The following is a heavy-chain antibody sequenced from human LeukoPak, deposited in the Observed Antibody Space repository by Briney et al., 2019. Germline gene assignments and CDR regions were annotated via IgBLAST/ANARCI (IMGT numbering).Heavy chain of an antibody. V-gene: IGHV3-21*01. CDR3: ARGTTSCCNDAFDI. D-gene: IGHD2-2*01. J-gene: IGHJ3*02. CDR2: ISSSSSYT. CDR1: GSTFSSYS. Sequence: GGSLRLSCAASGSTFSSYSMNWVRQAPGKGLEWVSSISSSSSYTYYAHSVKGRFTISRDNAKNSLYLQMNSLRAEDTAVYYCARGTTSCCNDAFDIWGQGTMVTVSS.